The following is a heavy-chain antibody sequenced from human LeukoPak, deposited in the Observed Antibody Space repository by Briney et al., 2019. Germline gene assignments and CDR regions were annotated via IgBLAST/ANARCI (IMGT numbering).Heavy chain of an antibody. CDR2: ISGSGGTA. J-gene: IGHJ4*02. Sequence: GGSLRLSCAASGFTFSIYAMSWVRQAPGKGLEWVSAISGSGGTAYYADSVKGRFTISRDNSKNTLYLQMNSLRVEDTAVYYCAKFSNPYSSRWYPSDYWGQGALVTVSS. CDR3: AKFSNPYSSRWYPSDY. D-gene: IGHD6-13*01. CDR1: GFTFSIYA. V-gene: IGHV3-23*01.